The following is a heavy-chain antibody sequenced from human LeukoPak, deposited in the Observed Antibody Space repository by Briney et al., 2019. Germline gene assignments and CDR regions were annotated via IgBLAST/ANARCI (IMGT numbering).Heavy chain of an antibody. CDR3: ARARRSSGWYYYGMDV. J-gene: IGHJ6*04. CDR1: GGSFSGYY. V-gene: IGHV4-34*01. D-gene: IGHD6-19*01. CDR2: INHSGST. Sequence: PSETLSLTCAVYGGSFSGYYWSWIRQPPGKGLEWIGEINHSGSTNYNPSLKSRVTISVGTSKNQFSLKLSSVTAADTAVYYCARARRSSGWYYYGMDVWGKGTTVTVSS.